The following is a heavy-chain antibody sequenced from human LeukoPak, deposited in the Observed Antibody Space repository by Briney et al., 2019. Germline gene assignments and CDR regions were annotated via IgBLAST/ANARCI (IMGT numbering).Heavy chain of an antibody. D-gene: IGHD4-17*01. J-gene: IGHJ4*02. Sequence: ASVKVSCKASGYTFTSYYMHWVRQAPGQGLEWMGIINPSGGSTSYAQKFQGRVTMTRDTSTSTVYMELSSMRSEDTAVYYCAREYSHGDHDFWGQGTLVTVSS. CDR3: AREYSHGDHDF. CDR1: GYTFTSYY. CDR2: INPSGGST. V-gene: IGHV1-46*01.